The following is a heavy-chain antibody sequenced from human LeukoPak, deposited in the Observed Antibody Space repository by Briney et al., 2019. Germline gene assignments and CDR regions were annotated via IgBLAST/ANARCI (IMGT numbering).Heavy chain of an antibody. Sequence: KSSETLSLTCTVSGGSINDYYWNWLRQPPGKGLEWIGFIDYRGTTNNNPSLKSRVTTSIDTSKKQFSLNLSSVTAADTAIYYCAGVFSGRRPFELWGQGILVTVSS. D-gene: IGHD3-10*01. J-gene: IGHJ4*02. CDR2: IDYRGTT. CDR1: GGSINDYY. CDR3: AGVFSGRRPFEL. V-gene: IGHV4-59*03.